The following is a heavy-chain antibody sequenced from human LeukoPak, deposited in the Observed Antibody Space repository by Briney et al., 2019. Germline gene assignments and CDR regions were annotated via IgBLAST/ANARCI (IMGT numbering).Heavy chain of an antibody. J-gene: IGHJ4*02. CDR3: VGGSGWLVHS. Sequence: GGSLRLSCAGSGFTFSTLWMAWVRQAPGKGLEWVANINQDGSVKKYVDSVKGRFTISRDNAKNSLYLQMNSLRGEDTALYYCVGGSGWLVHSWGQGTLVTVSS. CDR2: INQDGSVK. CDR1: GFTFSTLW. V-gene: IGHV3-7*01. D-gene: IGHD6-19*01.